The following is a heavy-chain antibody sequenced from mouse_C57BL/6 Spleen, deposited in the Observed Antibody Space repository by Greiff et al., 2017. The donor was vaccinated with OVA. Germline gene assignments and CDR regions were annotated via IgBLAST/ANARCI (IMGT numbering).Heavy chain of an antibody. CDR1: GYAFSSSW. J-gene: IGHJ1*03. Sequence: QVQLQQSGPELVKPGASVKISCKASGYAFSSSWMNWVKQRPGKGLEWIGRIYPGDGDTNYNGKFKGKATLTADKSSSTAYMQLSSLTSEDSAVYFCARGGGYDYDADWYFDVWGTGTTVTVSS. CDR3: ARGGGYDYDADWYFDV. CDR2: IYPGDGDT. D-gene: IGHD2-4*01. V-gene: IGHV1-82*01.